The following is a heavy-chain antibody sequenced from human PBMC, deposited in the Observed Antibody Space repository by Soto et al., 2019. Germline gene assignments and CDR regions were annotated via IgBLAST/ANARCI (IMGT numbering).Heavy chain of an antibody. D-gene: IGHD2-2*02. CDR2: IWNDGSNK. Sequence: QVQLVESGGGVVQPGRSLRLSCAASGFTFSSYGMHWIRQAPGKVLEWVAVIWNDGSNKYYADSLKGRFTISRDNSHNTLYLQMNSLRAADAAVYYCARDVEAGFRGSSPAIPGDMYYYYYGMDVWGQGTTVTVSS. V-gene: IGHV3-33*01. CDR1: GFTFSSYG. CDR3: ARDVEAGFRGSSPAIPGDMYYYYYGMDV. J-gene: IGHJ6*02.